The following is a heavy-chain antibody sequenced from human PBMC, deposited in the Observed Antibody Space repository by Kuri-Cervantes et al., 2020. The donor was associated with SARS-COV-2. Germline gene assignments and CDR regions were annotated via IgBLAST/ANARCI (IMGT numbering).Heavy chain of an antibody. V-gene: IGHV4-4*07. CDR1: GGSISSYY. J-gene: IGHJ5*02. CDR3: ARLGGYRSGYNWFDP. Sequence: SETLSLTCTVSGGSISSYYWSWIRQPAGKGLEWIGRIYTSGSTNYNPSLKSRVTMSVDTSKNQFSLKLSSVTAADTAVYFCARLGGYRSGYNWFDPWGQGTLVTVSS. CDR2: IYTSGST. D-gene: IGHD5-18*01.